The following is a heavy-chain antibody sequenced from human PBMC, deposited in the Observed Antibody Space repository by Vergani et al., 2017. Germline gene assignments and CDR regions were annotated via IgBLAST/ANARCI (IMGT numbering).Heavy chain of an antibody. Sequence: DVQLLQSGGDLVQPGGSLKLSCVASGFTFSTHAMSWARQTPGKGLEWVSTIKNDGGKSHYADFVKGRFAISRANSRNTLYLQMNSLRAEDTAVYYCAKTPLYSARSGGKMDVGGQGTTVTVSS. CDR1: GFTFSTHA. D-gene: IGHD2-15*01. V-gene: IGHV3-23*01. CDR2: IKNDGGKS. J-gene: IGHJ6*02. CDR3: AKTPLYSARSGGKMDV.